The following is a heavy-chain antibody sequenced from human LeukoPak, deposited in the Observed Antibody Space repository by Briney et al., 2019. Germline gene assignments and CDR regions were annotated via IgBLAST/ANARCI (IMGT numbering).Heavy chain of an antibody. Sequence: GASVKVSCKASGYTFTGYYMHWVRQAPGQGLERVGWINPNSGGTNYAQKFQGRVTMTRDTSISTAYMELSRLRSDDTAVYYCARGGRYCSSTSCYGSAVPNWFDPWGQGTLVTVSS. CDR1: GYTFTGYY. CDR2: INPNSGGT. CDR3: ARGGRYCSSTSCYGSAVPNWFDP. V-gene: IGHV1-2*02. J-gene: IGHJ5*02. D-gene: IGHD2-2*01.